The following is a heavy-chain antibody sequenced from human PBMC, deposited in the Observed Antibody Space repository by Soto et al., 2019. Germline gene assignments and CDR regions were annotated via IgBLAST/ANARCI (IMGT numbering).Heavy chain of an antibody. D-gene: IGHD2-15*01. J-gene: IGHJ4*02. CDR3: AIVPPLCSGGSCYPRGTGY. V-gene: IGHV4-30-4*01. CDR1: GGSISSGDYY. Sequence: SETLSLTCTVSGGSISSGDYYWSWIRQPPGKGLEWIGYIYYSGSTYYNPSLKSRVTISVDTSKNQFSLKLSSVTAADTAVYYCAIVPPLCSGGSCYPRGTGYWGQGTLVTVSS. CDR2: IYYSGST.